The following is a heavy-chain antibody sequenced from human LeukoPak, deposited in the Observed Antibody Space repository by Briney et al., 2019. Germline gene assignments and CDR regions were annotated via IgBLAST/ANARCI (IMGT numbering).Heavy chain of an antibody. D-gene: IGHD5-12*01. J-gene: IGHJ6*03. Sequence: GGSLRLSCAASGFTVSSNYMSWVRQAPGKGLEWVSVIYSGGSTYYADSVKGRFTISRDNAKNSLYLQMNSLRAEDTAVYYCARRYSGYDWRYYYYYYMDVWGKGTTVTISS. V-gene: IGHV3-53*01. CDR1: GFTVSSNY. CDR2: IYSGGST. CDR3: ARRYSGYDWRYYYYYYMDV.